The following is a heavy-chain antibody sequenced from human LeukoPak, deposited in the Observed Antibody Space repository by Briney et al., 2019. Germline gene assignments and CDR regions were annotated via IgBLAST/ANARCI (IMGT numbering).Heavy chain of an antibody. V-gene: IGHV3-7*01. CDR2: INHEGGGI. CDR1: GFTFSESW. J-gene: IGHJ6*02. Sequence: GGSLRLSCAASGFTFSESWMTWVRQVPGQGLEWVAHINHEGGGIQYVDSVKGRFTISRDNAKGSAYLQMNSLRAEDTAIYHCATYINWVAGDVWGQGTTVIVSS. D-gene: IGHD1-1*01. CDR3: ATYINWVAGDV.